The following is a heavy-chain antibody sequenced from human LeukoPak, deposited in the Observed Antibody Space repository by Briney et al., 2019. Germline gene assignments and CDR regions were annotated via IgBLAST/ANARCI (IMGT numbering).Heavy chain of an antibody. CDR2: IYTSGST. Sequence: PSETLSLTCTVSGGSISSGSYYWSWIRQPAGKGLEWMGRIYTSGSTKYNPSLKSRVTISVDTSKNQFSLKLSSVTAADTAVYYCARGHVVVTAILAFDIWGQGTMVTVSS. D-gene: IGHD2-21*02. CDR1: GGSISSGSYY. J-gene: IGHJ3*02. CDR3: ARGHVVVTAILAFDI. V-gene: IGHV4-61*02.